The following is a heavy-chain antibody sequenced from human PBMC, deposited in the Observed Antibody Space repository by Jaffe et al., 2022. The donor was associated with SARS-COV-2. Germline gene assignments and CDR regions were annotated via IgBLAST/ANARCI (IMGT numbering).Heavy chain of an antibody. D-gene: IGHD6-19*01. CDR2: IYYSGST. CDR1: GGSISSYY. J-gene: IGHJ4*02. V-gene: IGHV4-59*01. CDR3: ARELSGWWGYFDY. Sequence: QVQLQESGPGLVKPSETLSLTCTVSGGSISSYYWSWIRQPPGKGLEWIGYIYYSGSTNYNPSLKSRVTISVDTSKNQFSLKLSSVTAADTAVYYCARELSGWWGYFDYWGQGTLVTVSS.